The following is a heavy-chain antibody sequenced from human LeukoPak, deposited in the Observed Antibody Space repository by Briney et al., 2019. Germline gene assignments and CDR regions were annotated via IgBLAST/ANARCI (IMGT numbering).Heavy chain of an antibody. D-gene: IGHD5-12*01. J-gene: IGHJ4*02. CDR1: GFTFSSYE. CDR3: ARDRGYSGYDLQY. CDR2: ISSSGSTI. Sequence: GGSLRLSCAASGFTFSSYEMNWVRQAPGKGLEWVSYISSSGSTIHYADSVEGRFTISRDNAKNSLYLQMNSLRAEDTGVYYCARDRGYSGYDLQYWGQGTLVTVSS. V-gene: IGHV3-48*03.